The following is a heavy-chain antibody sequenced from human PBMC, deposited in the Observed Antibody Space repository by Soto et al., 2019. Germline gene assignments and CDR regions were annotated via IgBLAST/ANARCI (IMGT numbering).Heavy chain of an antibody. D-gene: IGHD6-25*01. Sequence: SLKISCKTFGYSFTSYWIAWVRQMPGKGLEWMGVIYPGDSDTRYSPSFQGQVTISADTSISTAYLQWSTLKASDTAMYYCARRVTSGVDYWGQGTLVTVS. CDR2: IYPGDSDT. J-gene: IGHJ4*02. CDR1: GYSFTSYW. V-gene: IGHV5-51*01. CDR3: ARRVTSGVDY.